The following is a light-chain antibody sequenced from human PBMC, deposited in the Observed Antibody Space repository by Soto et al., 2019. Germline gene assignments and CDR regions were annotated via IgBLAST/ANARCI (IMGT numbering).Light chain of an antibody. J-gene: IGKJ2*01. V-gene: IGKV1-39*01. CDR3: QQSYSTLYT. Sequence: DIQMTQSPSSLSASVGDRVTITCRASQSISSYLNWYQQKPGKAPKLLIYAASSLQSGVPSRFSGSGSETDFTLTISSLQPEDFATYYCQQSYSTLYTFGQWNKLEIK. CDR2: AAS. CDR1: QSISSY.